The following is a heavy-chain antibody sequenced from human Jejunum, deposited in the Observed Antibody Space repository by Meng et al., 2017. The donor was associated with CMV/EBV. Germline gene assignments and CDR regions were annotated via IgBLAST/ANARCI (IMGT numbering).Heavy chain of an antibody. D-gene: IGHD3-3*02. Sequence: QVQLVQSGAEVKEPGASVKIACKASGCTFTSNYIHWVRRAPGQGLEWMGIINPSGGSPTYAQKFQGRVTMTRDTSTSTIYMDLSSLRSDDTAVYYCARDLKPAVILYSFDPWGQGTLVTVSS. CDR2: INPSGGSP. V-gene: IGHV1-46*01. J-gene: IGHJ5*02. CDR3: ARDLKPAVILYSFDP. CDR1: GCTFTSNY.